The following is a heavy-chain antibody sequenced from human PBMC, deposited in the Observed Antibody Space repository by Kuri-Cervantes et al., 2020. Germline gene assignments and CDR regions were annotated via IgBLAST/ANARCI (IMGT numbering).Heavy chain of an antibody. J-gene: IGHJ6*02. Sequence: GESLKISCAASGFTFSSYGMHWVRQAPGKGLEWVAVISNDGSNRYYAGSVKGRITISRDYSKNTLYLQMNSLRAENTVVYYCVKERYYYDVSGYPNVNFYYGMDVWGQGTAVTVSS. CDR2: ISNDGSNR. V-gene: IGHV3-30*18. CDR3: VKERYYYDVSGYPNVNFYYGMDV. CDR1: GFTFSSYG. D-gene: IGHD3-22*01.